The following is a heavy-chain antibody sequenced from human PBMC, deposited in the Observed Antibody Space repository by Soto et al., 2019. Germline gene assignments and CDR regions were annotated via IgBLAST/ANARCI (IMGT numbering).Heavy chain of an antibody. CDR3: ARGAAFCSRNWYYYGMDV. V-gene: IGHV3-7*04. CDR2: IKQDGSEK. D-gene: IGHD6-13*01. CDR1: GFTFSSYW. Sequence: GGSLRLSCAASGFTFSSYWMSWVRQAPGKGLEWVANIKQDGSEKYYVDSVKGRFTISRDNAKNSLYLQMNSLRAEDTAVYYCARGAAFCSRNWYYYGMDVCGQVTTVPVS. J-gene: IGHJ6*02.